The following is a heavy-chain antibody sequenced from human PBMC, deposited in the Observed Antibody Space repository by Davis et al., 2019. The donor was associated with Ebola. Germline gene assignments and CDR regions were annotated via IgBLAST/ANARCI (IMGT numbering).Heavy chain of an antibody. CDR2: VTKSGNA. J-gene: IGHJ4*02. Sequence: PGGSLRLSCTVSGGSISDYNYYWGWIRQPPGKGLEWIGCVTKSGNAYYKPSLQSRVIISVDTSSDQFSLRMTSLTAADTALYFCASRPASAIPDFWGPGTLVTVSS. V-gene: IGHV4-39*01. CDR3: ASRPASAIPDF. D-gene: IGHD2-2*01. CDR1: GGSISDYNYY.